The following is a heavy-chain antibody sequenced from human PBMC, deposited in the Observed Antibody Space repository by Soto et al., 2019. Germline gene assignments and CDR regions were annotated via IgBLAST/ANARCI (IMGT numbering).Heavy chain of an antibody. V-gene: IGHV1-8*02. J-gene: IGHJ5*02. Sequence: QVQLVQSGAEVKEPGASVRVSCKASGYTFINYDISWVRQATGQGLEWMGWMNPGSGKTGYANKFQGRVTMTRDASTSPAQLEARRPTSEGTAVYYCARMASFGTLNWFDPLGQGTLVTVSS. D-gene: IGHD3-16*01. CDR2: MNPGSGKT. CDR3: ARMASFGTLNWFDP. CDR1: GYTFINYD.